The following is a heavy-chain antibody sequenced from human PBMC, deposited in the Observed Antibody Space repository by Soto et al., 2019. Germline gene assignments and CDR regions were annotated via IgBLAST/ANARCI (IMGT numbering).Heavy chain of an antibody. CDR1: GGTFSSYA. J-gene: IGHJ6*02. V-gene: IGHV1-69*01. D-gene: IGHD3-16*02. CDR2: IIPIFGTA. Sequence: QVQLVQSGAEVRKPGSSVKVSCKASGGTFSSYAISWVRQAPGQGLEWMGGIIPIFGTANYAQKFQGRVTITADESTSTAYMEMSSLRSEDTAVYYCAGGRSLRRYYYYGMDVWGQGTTVTVSS. CDR3: AGGRSLRRYYYYGMDV.